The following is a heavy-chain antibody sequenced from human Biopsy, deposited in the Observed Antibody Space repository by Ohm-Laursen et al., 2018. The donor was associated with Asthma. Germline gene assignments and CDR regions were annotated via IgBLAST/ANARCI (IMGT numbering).Heavy chain of an antibody. D-gene: IGHD2-2*01. CDR3: ARDLAGHCTSASCYGFDS. V-gene: IGHV4-31*03. Sequence: TLSLTCFVSGGSISSGAYFWSWARQHPGKGLEWIGYINYSGTTYYNPSLKSRVTIAVETSKNQFSLTLTSVTAADTALYYCARDLAGHCTSASCYGFDSWGQGAQVTVSS. CDR1: GGSISSGAYF. CDR2: INYSGTT. J-gene: IGHJ5*01.